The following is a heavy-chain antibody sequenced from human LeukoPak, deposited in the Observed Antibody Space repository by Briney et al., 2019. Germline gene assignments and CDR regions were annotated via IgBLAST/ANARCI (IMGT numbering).Heavy chain of an antibody. Sequence: ASVKVSCKASGYTFTGYYMHWVQQAPGQGLEWMGRINPNSGGTNYAQKFQGRVTMTRDTSISTAYMELSRLRSDDTAVYYCAQGSSSGYYWYYFDYWGQGTLVTVSS. V-gene: IGHV1-2*06. CDR2: INPNSGGT. CDR1: GYTFTGYY. CDR3: AQGSSSGYYWYYFDY. D-gene: IGHD3-22*01. J-gene: IGHJ4*02.